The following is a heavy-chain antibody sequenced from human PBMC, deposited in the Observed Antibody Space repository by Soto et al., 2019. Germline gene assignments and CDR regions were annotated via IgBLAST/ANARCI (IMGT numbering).Heavy chain of an antibody. Sequence: QVQVVQSGAEVKKPGASVKVSCKASGYTFTSYDVTWVRQAPGQGLEWMGWMNPNSGNTGYAQKFQGRVTIPGHTSISTAYMERTSLKTEPPAVYYWGGVPFITMSVPSFSSHYMAAWGKGTP. CDR3: GGVPFITMSVPSFSSHYMAA. D-gene: IGHD3-10*02. J-gene: IGHJ6*03. CDR2: MNPNSGNT. V-gene: IGHV1-8*01. CDR1: GYTFTSYD.